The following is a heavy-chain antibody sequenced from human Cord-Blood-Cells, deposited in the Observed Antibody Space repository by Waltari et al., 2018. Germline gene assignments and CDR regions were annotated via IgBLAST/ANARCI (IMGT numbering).Heavy chain of an antibody. D-gene: IGHD6-13*01. CDR1: GFTFRTSG. J-gene: IGHJ4*02. CDR2: IRSDGSNR. V-gene: IGHV3-30*02. Sequence: QVQLVESGGGSVQPGESLRLSCAAPGFTFRTSGLPWVRQGPGKGLEWVAYIRSDGSNRNYADSVKGRFTISRDNSKNTLYLQMNSLRAEDTAVYYCATYSASRGFNYWGQGTLVTVSS. CDR3: ATYSASRGFNY.